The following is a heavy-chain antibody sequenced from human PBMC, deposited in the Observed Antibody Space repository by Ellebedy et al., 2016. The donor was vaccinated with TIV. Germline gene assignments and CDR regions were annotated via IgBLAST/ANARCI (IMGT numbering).Heavy chain of an antibody. CDR1: SGPVISREFF. CDR3: ARWDGGAYEY. Sequence: MPSETLSLTCTISSGPVISREFFWGWIRQPPGQGLEWIGYAHYSATPNYKPSLESRVSMSVDTSESRLSLSLTSVTAADTAVYYCARWDGGAYEYWGQGTLVTVSS. V-gene: IGHV4-61*03. D-gene: IGHD1-26*01. CDR2: AHYSATP. J-gene: IGHJ4*02.